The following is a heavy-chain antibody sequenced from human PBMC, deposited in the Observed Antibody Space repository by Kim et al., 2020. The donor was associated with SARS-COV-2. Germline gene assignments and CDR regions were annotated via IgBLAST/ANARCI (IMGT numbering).Heavy chain of an antibody. V-gene: IGHV3-72*01. CDR3: SRDGSGDY. J-gene: IGHJ4*02. CDR1: GFTLSDYY. CDR2: TKNKAKSYTT. Sequence: GGSLRLSCAASGFTLSDYYMDWVRQAPGKGLEWVGRTKNKAKSYTTNYAASVKGRFTISRDDSKNSVYLQMNKLKTEDTAVYYCSRDGSGDYWGQGTLV.